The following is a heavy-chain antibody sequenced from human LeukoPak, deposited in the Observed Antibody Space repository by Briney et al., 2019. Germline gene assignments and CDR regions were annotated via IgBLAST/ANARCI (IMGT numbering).Heavy chain of an antibody. Sequence: ASVKVSCKASGGTFSSYAISWVRQAPGQGLEWMGGIIPIFGTANYAQKFQGRVTITTDESTSTAYMELSSQRSEDTAVYYCARSGSGSDFQHWGQGTLVTVSS. CDR3: ARSGSGSDFQH. J-gene: IGHJ1*01. CDR2: IIPIFGTA. CDR1: GGTFSSYA. D-gene: IGHD1-26*01. V-gene: IGHV1-69*05.